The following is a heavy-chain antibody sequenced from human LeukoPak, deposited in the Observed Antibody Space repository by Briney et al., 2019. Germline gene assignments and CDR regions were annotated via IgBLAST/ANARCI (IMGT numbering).Heavy chain of an antibody. CDR3: AREDYYFDY. CDR2: ISYDGSKT. Sequence: GGSLRLSCAVSGFIFSSYAIHWVRQAPGKGLEWVAAISYDGSKTYYADSVKGRFTISRDNPKNTLFLQMNSLRGEDTAVYYCAREDYYFDYWGQGTLVTVSS. V-gene: IGHV3-30*04. CDR1: GFIFSSYA. J-gene: IGHJ4*02.